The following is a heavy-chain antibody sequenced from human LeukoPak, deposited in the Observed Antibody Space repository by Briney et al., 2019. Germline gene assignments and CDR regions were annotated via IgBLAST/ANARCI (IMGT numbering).Heavy chain of an antibody. Sequence: ASVKVSCKVSGYTLTELSMHWVRQAPGKGLEWMGGFDPEDGETIYAQKFQGRVTMTEDTSTDTAYMELSSLRSEDTAVYYCATARYSSSQRGTPVYAFDIWAKGQWSPSLQ. D-gene: IGHD6-6*01. CDR3: ATARYSSSQRGTPVYAFDI. J-gene: IGHJ3*02. CDR1: GYTLTELS. V-gene: IGHV1-24*01. CDR2: FDPEDGET.